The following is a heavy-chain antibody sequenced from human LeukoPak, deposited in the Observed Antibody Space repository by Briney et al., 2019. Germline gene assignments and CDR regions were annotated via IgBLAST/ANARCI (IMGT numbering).Heavy chain of an antibody. J-gene: IGHJ5*02. Sequence: GGSLRLSCAASGFTFSSYELNWVRQAPGKGLEWVSYISSSGSTIYYAESVKGRFTISRDNAKNTLYLQMNSLRAEDTAVYYCAKGPYSGFSWGQGTLVTVSS. V-gene: IGHV3-48*03. CDR3: AKGPYSGFS. CDR1: GFTFSSYE. D-gene: IGHD1-26*01. CDR2: ISSSGSTI.